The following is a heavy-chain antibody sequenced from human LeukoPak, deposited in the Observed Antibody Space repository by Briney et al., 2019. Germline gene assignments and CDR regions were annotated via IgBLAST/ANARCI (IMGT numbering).Heavy chain of an antibody. V-gene: IGHV3-23*01. J-gene: IGHJ4*02. CDR1: GFTFSSYA. D-gene: IGHD6-13*01. Sequence: GGPLRLSCAASGFTFSSYAMSWVRQAPGKGLEWVSAIIGSGSSTYYADSVKGRFTISRDNSKNTLFLQMNSLGAEDTAVYYCAKDRAQQLVLDFWGQGTLVTVSS. CDR3: AKDRAQQLVLDF. CDR2: IIGSGSST.